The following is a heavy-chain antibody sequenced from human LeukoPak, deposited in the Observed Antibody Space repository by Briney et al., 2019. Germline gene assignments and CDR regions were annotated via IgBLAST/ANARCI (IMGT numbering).Heavy chain of an antibody. CDR3: AEDRTEKWIHDFDY. Sequence: GGSLRLSCAASGFAFSNNAMHWVRQAPGKGLEWVAVISYDGSVKNYGESVKGRFTISRDNSKSTLYLEMNTLGAEDTAVYYCAEDRTEKWIHDFDYWGQGILVTVSS. D-gene: IGHD5-12*01. V-gene: IGHV3-30*18. CDR1: GFAFSNNA. CDR2: ISYDGSVK. J-gene: IGHJ4*02.